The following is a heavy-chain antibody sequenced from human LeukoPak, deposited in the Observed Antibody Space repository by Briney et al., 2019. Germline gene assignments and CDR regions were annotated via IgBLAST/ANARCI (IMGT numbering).Heavy chain of an antibody. CDR1: GFTFSSYA. Sequence: GGSLRLSCAASGFTFSSYAMSRVRQAPGKGLEWVSAISGSGGGTYYADSVKGRFTISRDNSKNTLYLQMNSLRAEDTAVYYCAKDSIVVVPAARFDPWGQGTLVTVSS. D-gene: IGHD2-2*01. CDR3: AKDSIVVVPAARFDP. J-gene: IGHJ5*02. V-gene: IGHV3-23*01. CDR2: ISGSGGGT.